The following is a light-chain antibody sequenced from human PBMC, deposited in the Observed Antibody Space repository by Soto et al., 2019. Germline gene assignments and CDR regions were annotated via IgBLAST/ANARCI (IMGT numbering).Light chain of an antibody. Sequence: DIQXTQFPSTLSASVGDRVTITCRASQTISRWLAWYQQKPGKAPKLLIYEASTLESGVPPRFSGSGSGTEFTLTINSLQPDDFATYYCQQYNTYWTFGQGTKVEIK. V-gene: IGKV1-5*03. CDR3: QQYNTYWT. CDR1: QTISRW. CDR2: EAS. J-gene: IGKJ1*01.